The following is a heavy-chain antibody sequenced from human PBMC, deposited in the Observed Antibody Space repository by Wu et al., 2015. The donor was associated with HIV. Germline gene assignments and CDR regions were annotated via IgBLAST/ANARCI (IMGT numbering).Heavy chain of an antibody. CDR3: ARDSGDCSSTSCYWFDP. D-gene: IGHD2-2*01. Sequence: QVQLVQSGAEAKKPGASVKVSCKASGYTFTGYYMHWVRQAPGQGLEWMGWINPNSGGTNYAQKFQGRVTMTRDTSISTAYMELSRLRSDDTAVYYCARDSGDCSSTSCYWFDPGAREPWSPVSS. J-gene: IGHJ5*02. CDR2: INPNSGGT. CDR1: GYTFTGYY. V-gene: IGHV1-2*02.